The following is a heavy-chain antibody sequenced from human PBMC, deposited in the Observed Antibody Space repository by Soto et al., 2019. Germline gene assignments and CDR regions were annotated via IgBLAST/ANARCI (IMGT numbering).Heavy chain of an antibody. D-gene: IGHD1-26*01. Sequence: GASVKVSCKASGYTFTSYGISWVRQAPGQGLEWMGWISAYNGNTNYAQKLQGRVTMTTDTSTSTAYMELRSLRSDDTAVYYCAREVGSYYVDYYGMDVWGQGTTVTVSS. J-gene: IGHJ6*02. CDR3: AREVGSYYVDYYGMDV. V-gene: IGHV1-18*01. CDR1: GYTFTSYG. CDR2: ISAYNGNT.